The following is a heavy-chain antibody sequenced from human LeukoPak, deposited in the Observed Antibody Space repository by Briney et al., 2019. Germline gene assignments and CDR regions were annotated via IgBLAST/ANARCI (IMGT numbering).Heavy chain of an antibody. CDR1: GFTFSDYY. D-gene: IGHD6-19*01. Sequence: PGGSLRLSCAASGFTFSDYYMSWIRQAPGKGLEWVSYISSSGSTIYYADSVKGRFTISRDNAKNSLYLQMNSLRAEDTAVYYCARVLVTTGEYSSGWHGGRHAFDIWGQGTMVTVSS. CDR3: ARVLVTTGEYSSGWHGGRHAFDI. V-gene: IGHV3-11*01. CDR2: ISSSGSTI. J-gene: IGHJ3*02.